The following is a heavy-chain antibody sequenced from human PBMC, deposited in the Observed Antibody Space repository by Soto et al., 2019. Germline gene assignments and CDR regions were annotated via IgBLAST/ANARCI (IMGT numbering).Heavy chain of an antibody. CDR1: GYTFTSYG. D-gene: IGHD1-26*01. Sequence: QVQLVQSGAEVKKPGASVKVSCKASGYTFTSYGISWVRQAPGQGREWMGWISAYNGNTNYAQKLQGRVTMTTDTATSTAYLELRSLRSDDTAVYYCARRGSYSHYYYYGMDVWGQGTTVTVSS. J-gene: IGHJ6*02. V-gene: IGHV1-18*04. CDR3: ARRGSYSHYYYYGMDV. CDR2: ISAYNGNT.